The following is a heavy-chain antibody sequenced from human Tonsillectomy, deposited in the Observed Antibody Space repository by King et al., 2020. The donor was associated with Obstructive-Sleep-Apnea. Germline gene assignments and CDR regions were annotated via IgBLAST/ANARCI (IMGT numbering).Heavy chain of an antibody. CDR2: IYHSGST. J-gene: IGHJ3*02. CDR1: GGSISSGGYS. CDR3: ARSPQPKYYYGSGSSKGRAFDI. Sequence: LQLQESGSGLVKPSQTLSLTCAVSGGSISSGGYSWSWIRQPPGKGLEWIGYIYHSGSTYYNPSLKSRVTISVDRSKNQFSLKLSSVTAADTAVYYCARSPQPKYYYGSGSSKGRAFDIWGQGTMVTVSS. V-gene: IGHV4-30-2*01. D-gene: IGHD3-10*01.